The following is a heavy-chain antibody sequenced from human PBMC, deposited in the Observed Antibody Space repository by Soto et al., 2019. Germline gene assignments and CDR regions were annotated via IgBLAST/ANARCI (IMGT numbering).Heavy chain of an antibody. Sequence: SETLSLTCTVSGGSISSSSYYWGWIRQPPGKGLEWIGSIYYSGSTYYNPSLKGRVTISVDTSKNQFSLKLSSVTAADTAVYYCASGKVVPAAYGSYYYYYYGMDVWLQGTTVTVSS. D-gene: IGHD2-2*01. J-gene: IGHJ6*02. CDR2: IYYSGST. CDR1: GGSISSSSYY. CDR3: ASGKVVPAAYGSYYYYYYGMDV. V-gene: IGHV4-39*01.